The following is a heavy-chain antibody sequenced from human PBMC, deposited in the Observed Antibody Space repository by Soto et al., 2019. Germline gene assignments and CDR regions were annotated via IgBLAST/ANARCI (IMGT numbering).Heavy chain of an antibody. Sequence: PGGSLRLSCAASGFTFSSYDMHWVRQATGKGLEWVSAIGTAGDTYYPGSVKGRFTISRENAKNSLYLQMNSLRAGDTAVYYCARIAVAGPYPDYWGQGTLVTVSS. CDR2: IGTAGDT. V-gene: IGHV3-13*01. CDR3: ARIAVAGPYPDY. CDR1: GFTFSSYD. J-gene: IGHJ4*02. D-gene: IGHD6-19*01.